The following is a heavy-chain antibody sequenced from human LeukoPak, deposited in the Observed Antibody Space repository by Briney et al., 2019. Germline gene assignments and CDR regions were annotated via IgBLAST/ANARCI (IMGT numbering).Heavy chain of an antibody. CDR1: GFTFSSYG. V-gene: IGHV3-30*02. Sequence: GGSLRLSCAASGFTFSSYGMHWVRQAPGKGLEWVAFTRYDGSNKYYADSVKGRFTISRDNSKNTLYLQMNSLRAEDTAVYYCARGFFDFSGEYFDYWGQGTLVTVSS. CDR3: ARGFFDFSGEYFDY. J-gene: IGHJ4*02. CDR2: TRYDGSNK. D-gene: IGHD3/OR15-3a*01.